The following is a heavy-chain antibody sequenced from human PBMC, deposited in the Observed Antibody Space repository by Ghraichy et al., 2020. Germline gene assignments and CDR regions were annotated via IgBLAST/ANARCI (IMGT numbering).Heavy chain of an antibody. CDR3: ARDYCSGGSCYSDAFDI. CDR2: IKQDGSEK. J-gene: IGHJ3*02. D-gene: IGHD2-15*01. CDR1: GFTFSSYW. Sequence: GGSLRLSCAASGFTFSSYWMSWVRQAPGKGLEWVANIKQDGSEKYYVDSVKGRFTISRDNAKNSLYLQMNSLRAEDTAVYYCARDYCSGGSCYSDAFDIWSQGTMLTVSS. V-gene: IGHV3-7*01.